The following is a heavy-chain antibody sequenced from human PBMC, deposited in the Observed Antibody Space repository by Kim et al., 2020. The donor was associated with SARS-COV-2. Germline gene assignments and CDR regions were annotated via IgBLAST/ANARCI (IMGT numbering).Heavy chain of an antibody. V-gene: IGHV3-23*01. CDR3: AKDSFLQQQLVKAATWYFDL. D-gene: IGHD6-13*01. J-gene: IGHJ2*01. CDR1: GFTFSSYA. Sequence: GGSLRLSCAASGFTFSSYAMSWVRQAPGKGLEWVSAISGSGGSTYYADSVKGRFTISRDNSKNTLYLQMNSLRAEDTAVYYCAKDSFLQQQLVKAATWYFDLWGRGTLVTVSS. CDR2: ISGSGGST.